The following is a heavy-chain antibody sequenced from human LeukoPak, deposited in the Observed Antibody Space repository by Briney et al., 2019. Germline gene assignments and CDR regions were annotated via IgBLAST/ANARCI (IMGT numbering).Heavy chain of an antibody. CDR2: IYSGGST. CDR3: ARGGDGDYYYGMDV. CDR1: GFTVSSNY. Sequence: GGSLRLSCAASGFTVSSNYMSWVRQTPGKGLEWVSVIYSGGSTYYADSVKGRFTISRDNSKNTLYLQMNSLRAEDTAVYYCARGGDGDYYYGMDVWGQGNTVTVSS. J-gene: IGHJ6*02. D-gene: IGHD3-16*01. V-gene: IGHV3-53*01.